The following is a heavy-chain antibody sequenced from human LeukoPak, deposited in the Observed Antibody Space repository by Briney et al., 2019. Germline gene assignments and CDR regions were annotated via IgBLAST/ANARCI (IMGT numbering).Heavy chain of an antibody. J-gene: IGHJ6*02. CDR1: GFTFSSYE. CDR3: ARELYYYDSDYYYYGMDV. CDR2: ISSSGSTI. V-gene: IGHV3-48*03. D-gene: IGHD3-22*01. Sequence: GGSLRLSSAASGFTFSSYEMNWVRQAPGKGLEWVSYISSSGSTIYYADSVKGRFTISRDNAKNSLYLQMNSLRAEDTAVYYCARELYYYDSDYYYYGMDVWGQGTTVTVSS.